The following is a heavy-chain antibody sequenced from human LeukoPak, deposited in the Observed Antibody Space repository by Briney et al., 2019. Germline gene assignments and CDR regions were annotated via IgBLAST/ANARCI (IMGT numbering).Heavy chain of an antibody. CDR1: GFSFGNYA. J-gene: IGHJ4*02. CDR3: AKSIMGCSGSNCYSGFDN. CDR2: ISGSGTNT. V-gene: IGHV3-23*01. Sequence: GGSLRLSCAASGFSFGNYAMTWVRQAPGKGLEWVSVISGSGTNTNYADSVEGRFTISRDNSKNTVYLQMSSLRVEDTAVYYCAKSIMGCSGSNCYSGFDNWGQGTLVIVSS. D-gene: IGHD2-15*01.